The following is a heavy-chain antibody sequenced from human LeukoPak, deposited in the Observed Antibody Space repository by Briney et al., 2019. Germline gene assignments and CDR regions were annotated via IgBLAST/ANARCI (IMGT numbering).Heavy chain of an antibody. CDR1: GGSISSYY. J-gene: IGHJ5*02. Sequence: SETLSLTCTVSGGSISSYYWSWIRQPPGKGLEWIGYIYYSGSTNYNPSLKSRVTISVDTSKNQFSLKLSSVTAADTAVYYCARDARHRYCSSSSCYRGWLDPWGQGTPVTVSS. CDR2: IYYSGST. V-gene: IGHV4-59*01. CDR3: ARDARHRYCSSSSCYRGWLDP. D-gene: IGHD2-2*01.